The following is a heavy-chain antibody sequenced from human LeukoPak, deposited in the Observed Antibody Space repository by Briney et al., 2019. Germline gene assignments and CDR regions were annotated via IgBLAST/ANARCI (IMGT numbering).Heavy chain of an antibody. CDR1: GFTFSSYA. Sequence: GGSLRLSCAASGFTFSSYAMSWVRQAPGKGLERVSGITGSGGSTYYADSVKGRFTISRDNTENTLYLQMNSLRAEDTAVYYCAKDNGGGYSYAYKDYWGQGTLVTVSS. V-gene: IGHV3-23*01. CDR3: AKDNGGGYSYAYKDY. J-gene: IGHJ4*02. CDR2: ITGSGGST. D-gene: IGHD5-18*01.